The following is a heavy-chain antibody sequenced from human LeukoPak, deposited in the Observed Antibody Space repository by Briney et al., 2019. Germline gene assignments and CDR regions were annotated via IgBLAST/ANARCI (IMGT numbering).Heavy chain of an antibody. J-gene: IGHJ4*02. CDR3: VRRRYNYGFDS. CDR2: VYHSGST. Sequence: SETLSLTCDVSGDSISGSNWWNWVRQPPGKGLEWIGGVYHSGSTNYNPSLKSRVTMSVDKSKNQFSLELRSVAAADTAVFYCVRRRYNYGFDSWGQGTLVTVSS. CDR1: GDSISGSNW. V-gene: IGHV4-4*02. D-gene: IGHD5-18*01.